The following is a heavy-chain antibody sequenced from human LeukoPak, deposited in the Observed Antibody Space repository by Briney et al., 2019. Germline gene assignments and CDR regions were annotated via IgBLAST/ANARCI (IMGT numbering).Heavy chain of an antibody. CDR1: GFSFSTYG. CDR3: ARDLGLKYGSGAYRFDP. D-gene: IGHD3-10*01. CDR2: IWYYGSHQ. Sequence: PGGSLRLSCAAYGFSFSTYGMHWVRQAPGKGLESVAVIWYYGSHQYYADSVKGRFTISRDMSNNTIYLQMNNLRVDDTALYYCARDLGLKYGSGAYRFDPWGQGTQVIVSS. J-gene: IGHJ5*02. V-gene: IGHV3-33*08.